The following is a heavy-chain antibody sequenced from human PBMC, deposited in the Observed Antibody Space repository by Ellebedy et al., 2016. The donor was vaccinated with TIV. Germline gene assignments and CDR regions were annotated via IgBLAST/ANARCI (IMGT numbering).Heavy chain of an antibody. V-gene: IGHV4-59*08. CDR2: IYYSGST. CDR3: ARRSGGAVDY. CDR1: GGSISSYY. J-gene: IGHJ4*02. D-gene: IGHD1-26*01. Sequence: MPGGSLRLSCTVSGGSISSYYWSWIRQPPGKGLEWIGYIYYSGSTNYNPSLKSRVTISVDTSKNQFSLKLSSVTAADTAVYYCARRSGGAVDYWGQGTLVTVSS.